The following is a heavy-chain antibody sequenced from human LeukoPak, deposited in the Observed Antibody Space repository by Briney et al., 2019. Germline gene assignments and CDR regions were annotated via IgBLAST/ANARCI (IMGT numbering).Heavy chain of an antibody. CDR2: IYYSGST. CDR1: GGSISSYY. CDR3: ARVRNPYYFDY. Sequence: SETLSLTCTVSGGSISSYYWSWIRQPPGKGLEWIGYIYYSGSTNYDPSLKSRVTISVDTSKNQFSLQLSSVTAADTAVYYCARVRNPYYFDYWGQGTLVTVSS. V-gene: IGHV4-59*01. J-gene: IGHJ4*02.